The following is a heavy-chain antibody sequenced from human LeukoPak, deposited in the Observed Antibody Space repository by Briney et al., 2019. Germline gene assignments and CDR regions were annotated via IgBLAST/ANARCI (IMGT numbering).Heavy chain of an antibody. CDR1: GGSISSYY. J-gene: IGHJ4*02. CDR3: AACIAVAVDY. D-gene: IGHD6-19*01. V-gene: IGHV4-59*12. CDR2: IYYSGST. Sequence: SETLSLTCTVSGGSISSYYWSWIRQPPGKGLEWIGYIYYSGSTNYNPSLKGRVTISVDTSRNQFSLKLSSVTAADTAVYYCAACIAVAVDYWGQGTLVTVSS.